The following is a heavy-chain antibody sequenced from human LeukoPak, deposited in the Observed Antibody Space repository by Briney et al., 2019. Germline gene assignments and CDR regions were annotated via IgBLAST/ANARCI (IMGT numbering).Heavy chain of an antibody. CDR2: IYPGDSDT. Sequence: GESLKISCKGSGYSFTTYWIAWVRQMPGKGLEWMGIIYPGDSDTRYSPSFQGQVTISADKSISTAYLQWSSLKASDTAMYYCARQSRSNLRLGELSFDYWGQGTLVTVSS. V-gene: IGHV5-51*01. CDR3: ARQSRSNLRLGELSFDY. D-gene: IGHD3-16*02. CDR1: GYSFTTYW. J-gene: IGHJ4*02.